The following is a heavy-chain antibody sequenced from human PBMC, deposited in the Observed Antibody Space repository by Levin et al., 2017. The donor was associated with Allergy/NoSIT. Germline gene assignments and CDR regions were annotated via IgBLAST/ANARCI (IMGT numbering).Heavy chain of an antibody. J-gene: IGHJ3*01. D-gene: IGHD2-8*01. CDR1: GFSLSTRGVG. CDR3: AHSLYYPYGWRVLQHQKKGGAFDV. V-gene: IGHV2-5*02. CDR2: IYWDDDT. Sequence: ESGPTLVKPTQTLTLTCTVSGFSLSTRGVGVGWIRQPPGKALEWLALIYWDDDTRHSPSLRSRLPITKDTSKNQVVLRMTNVDPVYSATYYGAHSLYYPYGWRVLQHQKKGGAFDVWGQGTAVTVSS.